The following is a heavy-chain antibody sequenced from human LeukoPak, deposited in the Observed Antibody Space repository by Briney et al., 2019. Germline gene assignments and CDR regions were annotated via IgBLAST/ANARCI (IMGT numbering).Heavy chain of an antibody. D-gene: IGHD6-6*01. J-gene: IGHJ6*02. V-gene: IGHV3-7*03. Sequence: GGSLRLSCAASGFTFSSYWMNWARQAPGKELEWVASINHNGNVNYYVDSVKGRFTNSRDNAKNSLYLQMNSLRAEDTALYYCAKEGVPPGLAPSGMDVWGQGTTVTVSS. CDR2: INHNGNVN. CDR1: GFTFSSYW. CDR3: AKEGVPPGLAPSGMDV.